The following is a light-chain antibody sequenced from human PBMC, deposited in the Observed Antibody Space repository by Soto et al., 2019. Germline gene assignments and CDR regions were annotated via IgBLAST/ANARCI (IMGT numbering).Light chain of an antibody. V-gene: IGLV2-11*01. CDR2: DVY. CDR3: CSYAGSNTFCV. CDR1: SSNVGGYNY. J-gene: IGLJ1*01. Sequence: QSVLTQPRSVSGSPGQSVTISCTGTSSNVGGYNYVSWYQHHPGKAPKLVIYDVYNRPSGVPDRFSGSKSDNTASLTISGLQAEDEADYYCCSYAGSNTFCVFGTGTKVTVL.